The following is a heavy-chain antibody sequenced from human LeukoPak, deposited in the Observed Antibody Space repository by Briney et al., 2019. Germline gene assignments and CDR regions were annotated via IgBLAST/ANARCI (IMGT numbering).Heavy chain of an antibody. CDR3: ANERSTGWYY. CDR2: ISGSGGST. J-gene: IGHJ4*02. D-gene: IGHD6-19*01. Sequence: PGGSLRLSCAASGVTFSSYAMSWVRQAPGKGLEWVSAISGSGGSTYYADSVKGRFTISRDNSKNTLYVQMNSLRAQDTAVYYCANERSTGWYYWGQGTLVTVSS. CDR1: GVTFSSYA. V-gene: IGHV3-23*01.